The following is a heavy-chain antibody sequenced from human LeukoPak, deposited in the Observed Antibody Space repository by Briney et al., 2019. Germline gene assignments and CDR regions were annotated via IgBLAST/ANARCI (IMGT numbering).Heavy chain of an antibody. CDR3: ARAGKYYDFWSGYP. Sequence: GGSLRLSCAASGFTFDDYGMSWVRQAPGKGLEWVSGINWNGGSTGYADSVKGRFTISRDNAKNSLYLQMNSLRAEDTALYYCARAGKYYDFWSGYPWGQGTLVTVSS. CDR2: INWNGGST. CDR1: GFTFDDYG. J-gene: IGHJ5*02. D-gene: IGHD3-3*01. V-gene: IGHV3-20*04.